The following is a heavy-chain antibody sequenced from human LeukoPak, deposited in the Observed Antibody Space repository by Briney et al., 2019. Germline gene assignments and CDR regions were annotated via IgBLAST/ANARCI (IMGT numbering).Heavy chain of an antibody. V-gene: IGHV3-30*18. D-gene: IGHD5-24*01. CDR1: GFTFSSYG. CDR3: AKSGYNRFDY. CDR2: ISYDGSNK. J-gene: IGHJ4*02. Sequence: GGSLRLSCAASGFTFSSYGMHWVRQAPGKGLEWVAVISYDGSNKYYADSVKGRFTISRDNSKNTLYLQMNSLRADDTAVYYCAKSGYNRFDYWGQGTLVTVSS.